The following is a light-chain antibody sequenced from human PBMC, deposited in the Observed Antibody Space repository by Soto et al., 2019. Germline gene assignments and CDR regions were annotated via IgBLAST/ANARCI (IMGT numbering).Light chain of an antibody. CDR1: QSVSSN. CDR2: GAS. V-gene: IGKV3-15*01. CDR3: QQYNNWPGFT. Sequence: EIVMTQSPATLSVSPGERATLSCRASQSVSSNLAWYQQKPGQAPRLLLYGASTRATGIPARFSCSGSGTEFTLTSSSLQSEDVAVYYCQQYNNWPGFTFGPGNKVDIK. J-gene: IGKJ3*01.